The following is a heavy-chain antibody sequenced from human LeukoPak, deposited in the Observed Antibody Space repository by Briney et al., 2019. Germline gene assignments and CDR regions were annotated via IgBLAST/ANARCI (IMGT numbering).Heavy chain of an antibody. J-gene: IGHJ4*02. CDR2: ISASGNIL. CDR1: GFPFRDHY. V-gene: IGHV3-11*01. D-gene: IGHD4/OR15-4a*01. Sequence: PGGSLRLSCVASGFPFRDHYFSWLRQAPGQGLEWLSFISASGNILHYEDSVKGRFTISRDDAKNSVFLQMDSLRTEDTALYYCARHMVITPFDSWGQGTLVTVSS. CDR3: ARHMVITPFDS.